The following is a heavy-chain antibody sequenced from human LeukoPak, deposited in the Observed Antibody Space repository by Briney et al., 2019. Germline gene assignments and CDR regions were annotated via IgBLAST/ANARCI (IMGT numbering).Heavy chain of an antibody. J-gene: IGHJ4*02. D-gene: IGHD6-19*01. CDR1: GFTFSSYS. CDR3: ARDGSQWLDFDY. Sequence: GGSLRLSCAASGFTFSSYSMNWVRQAPGKGLEWVSSISSSSSYIYYADSVKGRFTISRDNAKNSLYLQMNSLRAEDTAVYYCARDGSQWLDFDYWGQGTLVTVSS. CDR2: ISSSSSYI. V-gene: IGHV3-21*01.